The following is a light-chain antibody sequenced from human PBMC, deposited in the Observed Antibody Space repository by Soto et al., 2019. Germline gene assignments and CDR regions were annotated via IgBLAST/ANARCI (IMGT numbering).Light chain of an antibody. Sequence: QSALTQPRSVSGSPGQTVTISCTGTSIDVGGYNYVSWYQQHPGKAPNLMIYDVSKRPSGVPDRFSGSKSGNTASLTISGLQAEDEADYYCCSYAGSYGVFGTGTKVTVL. V-gene: IGLV2-11*01. CDR2: DVS. J-gene: IGLJ1*01. CDR1: SIDVGGYNY. CDR3: CSYAGSYGV.